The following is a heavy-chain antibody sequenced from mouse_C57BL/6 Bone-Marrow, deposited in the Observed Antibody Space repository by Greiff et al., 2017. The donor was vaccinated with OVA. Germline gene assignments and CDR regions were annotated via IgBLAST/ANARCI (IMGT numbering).Heavy chain of an antibody. CDR3: ARGNTTVVAPDY. Sequence: VQLQQSGAELARPGASVKLSCKASGYTFTSYGISWVKQRTGQGLEWIGEIYPRSGNTYYNEKFKGKATLTVDKSSSTAYMELRSLPPEDSAVYFCARGNTTVVAPDYWGQVTTLTVSS. V-gene: IGHV1-81*01. CDR2: IYPRSGNT. CDR1: GYTFTSYG. D-gene: IGHD1-1*01. J-gene: IGHJ2*01.